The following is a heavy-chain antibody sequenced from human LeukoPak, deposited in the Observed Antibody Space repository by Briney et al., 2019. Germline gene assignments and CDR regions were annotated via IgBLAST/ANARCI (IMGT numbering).Heavy chain of an antibody. Sequence: SETLSLTCAVSGYSLSSGYYWGGTRQPPGKGGEGIGSIYHSGSTYYNPSLKRRVTISLHTSTTQFSLDLGSMTPPDTAVYYCARQLSSGWYDSFDPWGRGTLVSVSS. CDR1: GYSLSSGYY. V-gene: IGHV4-38-2*01. D-gene: IGHD6-19*01. J-gene: IGHJ5*02. CDR2: IYHSGST. CDR3: ARQLSSGWYDSFDP.